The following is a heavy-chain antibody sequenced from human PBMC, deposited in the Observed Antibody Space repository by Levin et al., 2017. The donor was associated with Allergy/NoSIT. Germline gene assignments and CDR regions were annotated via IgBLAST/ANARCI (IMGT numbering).Heavy chain of an antibody. J-gene: IGHJ4*02. CDR1: GGSISSGGYS. CDR3: ASSAAGTKDFDY. D-gene: IGHD6-13*01. CDR2: IYHSGST. V-gene: IGHV4-30-2*01. Sequence: SQTLSLTCAVSGGSISSGGYSWSWIRQPPGKGLEWIGYIYHSGSTYYNPSLKSRVTISVDRSKNQFSLKLSSVTAADTAVYYCASSAAGTKDFDYWGQGTLVTVSS.